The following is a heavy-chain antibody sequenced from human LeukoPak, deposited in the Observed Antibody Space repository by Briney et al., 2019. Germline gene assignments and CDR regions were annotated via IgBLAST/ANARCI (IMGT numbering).Heavy chain of an antibody. CDR1: GYTFIDYY. D-gene: IGHD5-18*01. J-gene: IGHJ5*02. CDR2: INPNSGGT. CDR3: ARAFALGGAMVTSYWFDP. V-gene: IGHV1-2*02. Sequence: ASVKVSCKASGYTFIDYYIHWVRQASGQGLEWMGWINPNSGGTNYAQKFQGRVTMTRDTSISTAYMELSRLRSDDTAVYYCARAFALGGAMVTSYWFDPWGQGTLVTVSS.